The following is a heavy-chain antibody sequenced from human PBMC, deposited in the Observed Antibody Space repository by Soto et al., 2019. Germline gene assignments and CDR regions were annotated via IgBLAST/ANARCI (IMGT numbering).Heavy chain of an antibody. V-gene: IGHV4-4*02. CDR2: INHTGGT. CDR3: ATLPPRVLAALAEFPS. Sequence: PSETLSPICFIPCISIYSTYCWPWVRHSPGKGLEWIGEINHTGGTNYNPPLKTRLTISVDKANNQFSLRLTSVTAADSAIYYCATLPPRVLAALAEFPSWGQGSLLTVS. D-gene: IGHD2-21*01. J-gene: IGHJ5*02. CDR1: CISIYSTYC.